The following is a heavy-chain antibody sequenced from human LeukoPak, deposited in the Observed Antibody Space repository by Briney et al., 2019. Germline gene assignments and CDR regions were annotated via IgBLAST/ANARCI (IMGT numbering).Heavy chain of an antibody. D-gene: IGHD2-15*01. Sequence: ASVKVSCKASGYTFTSYAMNWVRQAPGQGLEWMGWINTNTGNPTYAQGFTGRFVFSLDTSVSTAYLQISSLKAEDTAVYYCAREYCSGGSCYHNWFDPWGQGTLVTVSS. J-gene: IGHJ5*02. CDR1: GYTFTSYA. CDR3: AREYCSGGSCYHNWFDP. CDR2: INTNTGNP. V-gene: IGHV7-4-1*02.